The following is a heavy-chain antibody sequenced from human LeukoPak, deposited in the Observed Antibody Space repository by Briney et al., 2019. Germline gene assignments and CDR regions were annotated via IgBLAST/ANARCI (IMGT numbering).Heavy chain of an antibody. CDR1: GFTFSSYA. CDR2: ISYDGSNK. CDR3: ARGPGNYFDY. J-gene: IGHJ4*02. Sequence: GGSLRLSCAASGFTFSSYAMHWVRQAPGKGLEWVAVISYDGSNKYYADSVKGRFTISRDNSKNTLYLQMNSLRAEDTAVYYCARGPGNYFDYWGQGTLVTVSS. V-gene: IGHV3-30*04.